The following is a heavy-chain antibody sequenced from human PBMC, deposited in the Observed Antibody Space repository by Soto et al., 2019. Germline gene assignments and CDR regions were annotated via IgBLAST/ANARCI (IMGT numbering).Heavy chain of an antibody. CDR3: ARTLYSYGPRFDY. CDR1: SYY. Sequence: SYYWSWIRQPPGKGLEWIGYIYYSGSTNYNPSLKSRVTISVDTSKNQFSLKLSSVTAADTAVYYCARTLYSYGPRFDYWSQGTLVTVSS. V-gene: IGHV4-59*01. CDR2: IYYSGST. J-gene: IGHJ4*02. D-gene: IGHD5-18*01.